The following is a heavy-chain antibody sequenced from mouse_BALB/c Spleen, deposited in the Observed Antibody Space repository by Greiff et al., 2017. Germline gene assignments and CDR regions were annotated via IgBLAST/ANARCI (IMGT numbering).Heavy chain of an antibody. CDR3: ARDYYGSSYYWYFDV. J-gene: IGHJ1*01. Sequence: EVKLEESGGGLVQPGGSRKLSCAASGFTFSSFGMHWVRQAPEKGLEWVAYISSGSSTIYYADTVKGRFTISRDNPKNTLFLQMTSLRSEDTAMYYCARDYYGSSYYWYFDVWGAGTTVTVSS. CDR2: ISSGSSTI. CDR1: GFTFSSFG. D-gene: IGHD1-1*01. V-gene: IGHV5-17*02.